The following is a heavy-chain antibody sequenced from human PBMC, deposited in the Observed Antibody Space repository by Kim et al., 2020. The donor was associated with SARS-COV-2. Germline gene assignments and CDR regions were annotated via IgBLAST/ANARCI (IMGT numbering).Heavy chain of an antibody. CDR1: GGSFSGYY. V-gene: IGHV4-34*01. D-gene: IGHD3-3*01. CDR3: ARGGGMNYDFWSGYYPLY. J-gene: IGHJ4*02. CDR2: INHSGST. Sequence: SETLSLTCAVYGGSFSGYYWSWIRQPPGKGLEWIGEINHSGSTNYNPSLKSRVTISVDTSKNQFSLKLSSVTAADTAVYYCARGGGMNYDFWSGYYPLYWGQGTLVTVSS.